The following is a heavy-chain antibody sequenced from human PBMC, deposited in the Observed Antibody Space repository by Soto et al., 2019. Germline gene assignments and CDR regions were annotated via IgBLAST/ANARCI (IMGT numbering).Heavy chain of an antibody. D-gene: IGHD3-22*01. CDR3: ARVGSGYVWFNEF. CDR2: IIPVFDTV. V-gene: IGHV1-69*01. J-gene: IGHJ4*02. CDR1: GGLFSSYA. Sequence: QEQLVQSGAEVKKSGSSVKVSCKDTGGLFSSYAVSWVRQAPGQGLEWMGGIIPVFDTVYYAQKFQGRVTITADESTNTAYMELSSLRSEDTAMYYCARVGSGYVWFNEFWGQGTLVTVSS.